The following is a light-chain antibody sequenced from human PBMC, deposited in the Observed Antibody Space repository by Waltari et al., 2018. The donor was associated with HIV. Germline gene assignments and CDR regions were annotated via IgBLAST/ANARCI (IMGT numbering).Light chain of an antibody. V-gene: IGKV1-39*01. CDR3: QQSFSAAIT. J-gene: IGKJ5*01. CDR1: QNINHY. CDR2: GAS. Sequence: DIQMTQSPSSLSASVGDTVTITFRERQNINHYLNWYQQRPGQPPTLLISGASRLQPGVPSRFSARASGANVTRTITRLQPEDFASYYCQQSFSAAITLGQGTRL.